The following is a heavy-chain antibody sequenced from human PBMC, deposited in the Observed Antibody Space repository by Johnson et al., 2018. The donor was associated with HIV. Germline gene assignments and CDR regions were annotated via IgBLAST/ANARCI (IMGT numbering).Heavy chain of an antibody. D-gene: IGHD4-23*01. CDR2: IKSKTDGGTT. V-gene: IGHV3-15*01. J-gene: IGHJ3*02. Sequence: VQLVESGGGLVKPGGSLRLYCAASGFTFSNAWMSWVRQAPGKGLAWVGRIKSKTDGGTTEYAAPVKGRFTISRDNSKNTLFLQMNSLRLEDTALYSCVKPPREVTVVDAFDIWGQGTMVTVSS. CDR3: VKPPREVTVVDAFDI. CDR1: GFTFSNAW.